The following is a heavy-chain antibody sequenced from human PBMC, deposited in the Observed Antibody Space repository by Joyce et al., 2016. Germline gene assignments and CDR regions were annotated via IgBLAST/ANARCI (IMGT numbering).Heavy chain of an antibody. CDR1: GGSFSGYY. J-gene: IGHJ4*02. CDR3: AREGPYGDYAGY. D-gene: IGHD4-17*01. CDR2: INHSGSS. V-gene: IGHV4-34*01. Sequence: QVQLEQWGAGLLKPLETLSLTCAVYGGSFSGYYWSWIRQPPGKGLEWIGEINHSGSSKYNPSLKSRVTFSVDTSKNQFSLKLSSVTAADTAVYYCAREGPYGDYAGYWGQGTLVTVSS.